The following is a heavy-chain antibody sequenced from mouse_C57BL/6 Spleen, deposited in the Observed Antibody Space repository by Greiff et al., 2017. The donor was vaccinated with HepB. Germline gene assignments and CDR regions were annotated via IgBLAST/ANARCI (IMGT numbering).Heavy chain of an antibody. V-gene: IGHV1-22*01. J-gene: IGHJ4*01. CDR2: INPNNGGT. CDR1: GYTFTDYN. D-gene: IGHD2-5*01. Sequence: VQLKQSGPELVKPGASVKMSCKASGYTFTDYNMHWVKQSHGKSLEWIGYINPNNGGTSYNQKFKGKATLTVNKSSSTAYMELRSLTSEDSAVYYCARGDYSNSYAMDYWGQGTSVTVSS. CDR3: ARGDYSNSYAMDY.